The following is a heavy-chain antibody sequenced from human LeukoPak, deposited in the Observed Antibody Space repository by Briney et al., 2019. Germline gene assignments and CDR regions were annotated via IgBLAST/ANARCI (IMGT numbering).Heavy chain of an antibody. J-gene: IGHJ4*02. Sequence: SETLSLTCTVSGGSITNSGYYWGWVRQPPGKGLEWIASIYYTGSTYYNPSLKSRVTISLDASKKQFYLKLSSVTAADTAVYYCAKVTASGFFDYWGQGTLVTVSS. V-gene: IGHV4-39*07. D-gene: IGHD2-21*02. CDR1: GGSITNSGYY. CDR2: IYYTGST. CDR3: AKVTASGFFDY.